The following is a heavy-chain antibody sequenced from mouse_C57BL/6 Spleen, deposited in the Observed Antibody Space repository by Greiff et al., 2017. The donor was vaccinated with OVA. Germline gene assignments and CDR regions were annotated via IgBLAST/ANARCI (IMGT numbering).Heavy chain of an antibody. CDR1: GYTFTDYE. J-gene: IGHJ4*01. V-gene: IGHV1-15*01. CDR2: IDPETGGT. Sequence: QVQLKESGAELVRPGASVTLSCKASGYTFTDYELHWVKQTPVHGLEWIGAIDPETGGTAYNQKFKGKAILTADKSSSPAYLELRSLTSEDSAVYYCTRRPYGSSYGAMDYWGQGTSVTVSS. D-gene: IGHD1-1*01. CDR3: TRRPYGSSYGAMDY.